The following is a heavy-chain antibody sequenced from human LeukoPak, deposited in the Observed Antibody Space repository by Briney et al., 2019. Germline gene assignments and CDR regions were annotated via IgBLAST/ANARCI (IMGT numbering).Heavy chain of an antibody. D-gene: IGHD3-22*01. V-gene: IGHV3-20*04. J-gene: IGHJ4*02. CDR2: INWNGGST. CDR1: GFTVSTNS. CDR3: ARNFGGGDSSGPYY. Sequence: GGSLRLSCTVSGFTVSTNSMSWVRQAPGKGLEWVSGINWNGGSTGSADSVKGRFTISRDNAKNSLYLQMNSLRAEDTALYYCARNFGGGDSSGPYYWGQGTLVTVSS.